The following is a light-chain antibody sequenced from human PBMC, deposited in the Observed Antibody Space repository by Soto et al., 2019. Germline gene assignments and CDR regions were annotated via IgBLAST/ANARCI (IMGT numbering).Light chain of an antibody. CDR2: GNN. Sequence: QSVLTQPPSVSGDPGQSGTISCTGSSSNIGAGYDVHWYQHLPGTAPKLLIYGNNNRPSGVPDRFSGSKSGTSASLAITGLQAEDEADYYCQSYDSSLSVAVFGGRTKVTVL. V-gene: IGLV1-40*01. CDR1: SSNIGAGYD. CDR3: QSYDSSLSVAV. J-gene: IGLJ2*01.